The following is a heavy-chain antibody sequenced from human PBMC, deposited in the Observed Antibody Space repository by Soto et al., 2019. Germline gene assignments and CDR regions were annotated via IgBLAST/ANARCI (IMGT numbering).Heavy chain of an antibody. CDR3: AKERRNSNSWYLYDY. V-gene: IGHV3-23*01. D-gene: IGHD6-13*01. CDR2: ISGSGDTT. J-gene: IGHJ4*02. Sequence: GGSLRLSCAASGFTFSIYAMSWVRQAPGKGLEWVSTISGSGDTTKYPDSVKGRFTISRDNSKNTVYLQMYSLRAEDTAIYYCAKERRNSNSWYLYDYWGQGTLVTVSS. CDR1: GFTFSIYA.